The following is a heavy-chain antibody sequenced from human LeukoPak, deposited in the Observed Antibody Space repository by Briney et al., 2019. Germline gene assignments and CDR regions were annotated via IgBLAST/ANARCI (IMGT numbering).Heavy chain of an antibody. CDR2: IIPIFGTA. Sequence: SVKVSCKASGGTFSSYAISWVRQAPGQGLERMGRIIPIFGTANYAQKFQGRGTITTDESTSTAYMELSSLRSEDTAVYYCAREAMVVTPPFDYWGQGTLVTVSS. CDR1: GGTFSSYA. J-gene: IGHJ4*02. D-gene: IGHD2-21*02. V-gene: IGHV1-69*05. CDR3: AREAMVVTPPFDY.